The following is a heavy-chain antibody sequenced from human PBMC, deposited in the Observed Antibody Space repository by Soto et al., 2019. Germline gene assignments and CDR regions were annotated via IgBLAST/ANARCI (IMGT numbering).Heavy chain of an antibody. CDR1: GGSISSGNSYH. Sequence: SETLSLTFAVSGGSISSGNSYHWAWIRQPPGKGLEWIGSISHTGTTYYNPSLKGRVTMSVDKSKNHFSLKLSSVTAEDMAVYYCARAVAPYLGTWFDPWGQGTLVTVSS. CDR3: ARAVAPYLGTWFDP. J-gene: IGHJ5*02. CDR2: ISHTGTT. V-gene: IGHV4-30-2*01. D-gene: IGHD3-16*01.